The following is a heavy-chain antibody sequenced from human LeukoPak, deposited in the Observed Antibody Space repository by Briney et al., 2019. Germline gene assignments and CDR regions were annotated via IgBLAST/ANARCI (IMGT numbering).Heavy chain of an antibody. CDR2: IYYSGST. D-gene: IGHD4-11*01. J-gene: IGHJ4*02. CDR3: ARDSGYSRYYFDY. Sequence: SETLSLTCTVSGGSISSYYWSWIRQPPGKGLEWIGYIYYSGSTNYNPSLKSRVTISVDTSKNQFSLKLSSVTAADTAVYYCARDSGYSRYYFDYRGQGTLVTVSS. V-gene: IGHV4-59*01. CDR1: GGSISSYY.